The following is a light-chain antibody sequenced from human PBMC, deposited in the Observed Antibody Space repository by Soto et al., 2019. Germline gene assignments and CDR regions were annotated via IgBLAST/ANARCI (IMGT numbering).Light chain of an antibody. CDR2: ESS. CDR1: QSVSSY. Sequence: EIMLTQAPATLSLSPGEIATLSCRASQSVSSYLAWYQQKPGQAPRLLIYESSNRATGIAARFSGSGSGTDFTLTISRLEPEDFAVYYCQQYGSSPRVNFGQGTRLEIK. V-gene: IGKV3-20*01. CDR3: QQYGSSPRVN. J-gene: IGKJ5*01.